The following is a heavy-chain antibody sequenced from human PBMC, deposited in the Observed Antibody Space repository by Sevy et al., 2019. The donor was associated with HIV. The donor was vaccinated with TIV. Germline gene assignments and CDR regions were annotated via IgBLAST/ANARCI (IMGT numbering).Heavy chain of an antibody. CDR3: AKELADTRQFDY. D-gene: IGHD5-18*01. J-gene: IGHJ4*02. V-gene: IGHV3-9*01. CDR2: ISWNSGSI. Sequence: GGSLRLSCAASGFTFDDYAMHWVRQAPGKGLEWVSGISWNSGSIGYADSVKGRFTISRDNAKNSLYLQMNSLRAEDTALYYCAKELADTRQFDYWGQGTLVTVSS. CDR1: GFTFDDYA.